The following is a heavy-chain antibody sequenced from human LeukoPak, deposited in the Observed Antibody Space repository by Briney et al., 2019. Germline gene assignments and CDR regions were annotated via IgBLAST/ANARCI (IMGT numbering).Heavy chain of an antibody. V-gene: IGHV3-21*01. J-gene: IGHJ4*02. CDR3: ASAVEYDYVWGDIDY. CDR2: ISSSSSYI. CDR1: GFTFSSYS. D-gene: IGHD3-16*01. Sequence: GGSLRLSCAASGFTFSSYSMNWVRQAPGKGLEWVSSISSSSSYIYYADSVKGRFTISRDNAKNSLYLQMNSLRAEDTAVYHCASAVEYDYVWGDIDYWGQGTLVTVSS.